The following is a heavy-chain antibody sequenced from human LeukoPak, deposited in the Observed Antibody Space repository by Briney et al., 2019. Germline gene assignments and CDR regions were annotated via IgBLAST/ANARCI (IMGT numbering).Heavy chain of an antibody. CDR2: IYYSGST. CDR1: GGSISSSSYY. CDR3: AANGYYYDSSGYSDKQYYFDY. J-gene: IGHJ4*02. Sequence: PSETLSLTCTVSGGSISSSSYYWGWIRQPPGKGLEWIGSIYYSGSTYYNPSLKSRVTISVDTSKNQFSLKLSSVTAADTAVYYCAANGYYYDSSGYSDKQYYFDYWGQGTLVTVSS. D-gene: IGHD3-22*01. V-gene: IGHV4-39*07.